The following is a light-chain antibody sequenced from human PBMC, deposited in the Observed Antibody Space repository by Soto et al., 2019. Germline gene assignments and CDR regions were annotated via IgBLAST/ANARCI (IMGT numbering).Light chain of an antibody. CDR3: QQYYRTPLT. J-gene: IGKJ1*01. V-gene: IGKV4-1*01. CDR1: QSVLSSSNNKDY. Sequence: IVMTQSPDSLAVSLGESATINCKSSQSVLSSSNNKDYLAWYQQKPGQPPKLLIYWASTRESGVPDRFSGSGSGTDFTLTISSLQAEDVAVYYCQQYYRTPLTFGQGTKVEIK. CDR2: WAS.